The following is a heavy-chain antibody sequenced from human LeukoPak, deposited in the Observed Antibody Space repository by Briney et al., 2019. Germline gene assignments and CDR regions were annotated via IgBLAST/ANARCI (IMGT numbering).Heavy chain of an antibody. CDR2: IYYTGST. CDR1: GGSISSYY. J-gene: IGHJ4*02. CDR3: ARQGQYQLLPFDN. V-gene: IGHV4-59*01. Sequence: SETLSLTCTVSGGSISSYYWSWIRQPPGKGLEWIGYIYYTGSTNYNPSLKSRVTMSADTSKNQFSLKLSSVTAADTAVYFCARQGQYQLLPFDNWGQGTLVTVSS. D-gene: IGHD2-2*01.